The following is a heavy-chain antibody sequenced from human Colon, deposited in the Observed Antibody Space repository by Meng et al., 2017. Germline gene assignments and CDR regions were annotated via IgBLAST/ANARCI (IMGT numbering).Heavy chain of an antibody. CDR1: GGPNSSSNG. V-gene: IGHV4-4*02. Sequence: QAPRPGVAVALGPLSLPCVAWGGPNSSSNGWGWARQPPGKGLEWIGEIYHSGSTNYNPSLKSRVTISVDKSNNQFSLKLTSVTAADTAVYYCARHISILGQRGFDYWGQGTLVTVSS. CDR2: IYHSGST. D-gene: IGHD3/OR15-3a*01. J-gene: IGHJ4*02. CDR3: ARHISILGQRGFDY.